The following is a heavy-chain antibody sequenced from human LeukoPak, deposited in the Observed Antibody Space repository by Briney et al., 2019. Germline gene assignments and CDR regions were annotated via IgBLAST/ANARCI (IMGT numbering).Heavy chain of an antibody. V-gene: IGHV3-20*04. CDR3: ARPLGITGTTPFDY. CDR2: INWNGRSR. CDR1: GFNFHDSG. Sequence: GGSLRLSCAASGFNFHDSGMRWVRQAPGKGLEWVSGINWNGRSRGYADSLKGRFPISRDNAKNSLHLQMNILRAEDTALYYCARPLGITGTTPFDYWGQGTLVTVSS. D-gene: IGHD1-7*01. J-gene: IGHJ4*02.